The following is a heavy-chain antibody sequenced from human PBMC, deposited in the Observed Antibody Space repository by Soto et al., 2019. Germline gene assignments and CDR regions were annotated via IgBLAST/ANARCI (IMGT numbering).Heavy chain of an antibody. Sequence: GGSLRLSCAASGFTFDDYAMHWVRQAPGKGLEWVSVISWNSGSIGYADSVKGRFTISRDNAKNSLYLQMNSLRAEDTALYYCAKASIAVAGTYFDYWGQGTLVTVSS. CDR3: AKASIAVAGTYFDY. D-gene: IGHD6-19*01. CDR1: GFTFDDYA. J-gene: IGHJ4*02. CDR2: ISWNSGSI. V-gene: IGHV3-9*01.